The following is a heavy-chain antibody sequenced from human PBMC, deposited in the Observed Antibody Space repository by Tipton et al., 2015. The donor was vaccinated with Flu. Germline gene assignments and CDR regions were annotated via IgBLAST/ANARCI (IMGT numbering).Heavy chain of an antibody. CDR2: IKYDGSEK. J-gene: IGHJ4*02. V-gene: IGHV3-7*01. CDR1: GFTFSSYW. D-gene: IGHD6-19*01. Sequence: SLRLSCAASGFTFSSYWMSWVRQAPGKGLEWVANIKYDGSEKYFVDSVKGRFTISRDNAKNSVYLQMNSLRAEDTAVYYCAKDGWDTSGWYPFDYWGQGTLVTVSS. CDR3: AKDGWDTSGWYPFDY.